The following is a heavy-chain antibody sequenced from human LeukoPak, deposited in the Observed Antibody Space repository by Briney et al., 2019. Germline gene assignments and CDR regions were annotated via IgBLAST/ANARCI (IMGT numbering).Heavy chain of an antibody. CDR1: GDSFSGYY. V-gene: IGHV4-34*01. J-gene: IGHJ4*02. CDR3: ARSDNSGSYSAIDY. D-gene: IGHD1-26*01. Sequence: PSETLSLTCAVYGDSFSGYYWSWIRQPPGKGLEWIGEINHSGSTNYNPSLKSRVTISVDTSKNQFSLKLSSVTAADTAVYYCARSDNSGSYSAIDYWGQGTLVTVSS. CDR2: INHSGST.